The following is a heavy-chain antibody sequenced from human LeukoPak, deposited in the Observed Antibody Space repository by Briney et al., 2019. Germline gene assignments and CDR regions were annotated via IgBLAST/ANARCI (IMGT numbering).Heavy chain of an antibody. CDR1: GFTFGRFW. CDR2: IDQDERTI. V-gene: IGHV3-7*03. J-gene: IGHJ4*02. CDR3: ARGDGYNSYYFDY. Sequence: GGSLRLSCAASGFTFGRFWMSWVRQAPGKGLEWVASIDQDERTIRYVDSVRGRFTISRDNAKNSLYLQMNSLRAEDTAVYYCARGDGYNSYYFDYWGQGTLVTVSS. D-gene: IGHD5-24*01.